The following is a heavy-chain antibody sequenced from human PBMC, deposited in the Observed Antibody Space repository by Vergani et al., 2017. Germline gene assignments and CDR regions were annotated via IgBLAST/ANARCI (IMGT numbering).Heavy chain of an antibody. D-gene: IGHD6-19*01. CDR3: ARDRSGCLL. J-gene: IGHJ4*02. V-gene: IGHV3-9*01. CDR2: ISWNSGSI. Sequence: EVQLVESGGGLVQPGRSLRLSCAASGFTFDDYAMHWVRQAPGKGLEWVSGISWNSGSIGYADSVKGRFTISRGNAKNSLYLQMNSLRAEGTAVYYCARDRSGCLLWGQGTLVTVSS. CDR1: GFTFDDYA.